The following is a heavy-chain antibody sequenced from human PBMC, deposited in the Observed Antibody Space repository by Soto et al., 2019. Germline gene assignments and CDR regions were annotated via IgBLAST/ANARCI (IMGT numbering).Heavy chain of an antibody. CDR3: ARHGWIAAAGKGRGNWFDP. D-gene: IGHD6-13*01. J-gene: IGHJ5*02. CDR2: IYPGDSDH. Sequence: EVQLVQSGAEVKKPGESLKISCKGSGYSFTSYWIGWVRQMPGKGLEWMGIIYPGDSDHRYSPSFQGQVTISADKSISTAYLQWSSLKASDTAMYYCARHGWIAAAGKGRGNWFDPWGQGTLVTVSS. V-gene: IGHV5-51*01. CDR1: GYSFTSYW.